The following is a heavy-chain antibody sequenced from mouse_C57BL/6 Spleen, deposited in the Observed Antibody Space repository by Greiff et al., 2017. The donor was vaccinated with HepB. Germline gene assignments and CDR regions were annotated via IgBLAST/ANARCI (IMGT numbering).Heavy chain of an antibody. CDR2: IDPSDSYT. CDR1: GYTFTSYW. Sequence: QVQLKQSGAELVMPGASVKLSCKASGYTFTSYWMHWVKQRPGQGLEWIGEIDPSDSYTNYNQKFKGKSTLTVDKSSSTAYMQLSSLTSEDSAVYYCARRDAMDYWGQGTSVTVSS. V-gene: IGHV1-69*01. CDR3: ARRDAMDY. J-gene: IGHJ4*01.